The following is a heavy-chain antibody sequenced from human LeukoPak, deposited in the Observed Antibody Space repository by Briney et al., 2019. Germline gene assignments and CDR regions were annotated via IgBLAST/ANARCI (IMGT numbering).Heavy chain of an antibody. CDR1: GGTFSSYA. V-gene: IGHV1-18*01. CDR3: ARCTAGGFGVVIGPFDY. J-gene: IGHJ4*02. D-gene: IGHD3-3*01. CDR2: ISAYNGNT. Sequence: GASVKVSCKASGGTFSSYAISWVRQAPGQGLEWMGWISAYNGNTNYAQKLQGRVTMTTDTSTSTAYMELRSLRSDDTAVYYCARCTAGGFGVVIGPFDYWGQGTLVTVSS.